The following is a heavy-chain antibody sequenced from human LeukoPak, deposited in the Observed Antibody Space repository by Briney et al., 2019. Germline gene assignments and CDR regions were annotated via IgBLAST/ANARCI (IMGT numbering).Heavy chain of an antibody. J-gene: IGHJ6*03. CDR1: GYSISSGYY. Sequence: SETLSLTCTVSGYSISSGYYWGWIRQPPGKGLEWIGSIYHSGSTYYNPSLKSRVTISVDTSKNQFSLKLRSVTAADTAVYYCARVRRVFKRNLGRSTEYYDNYYMDVWGKGTTVTVSS. CDR2: IYHSGST. V-gene: IGHV4-38-2*02. CDR3: ARVRRVFKRNLGRSTEYYDNYYMDV. D-gene: IGHD1-14*01.